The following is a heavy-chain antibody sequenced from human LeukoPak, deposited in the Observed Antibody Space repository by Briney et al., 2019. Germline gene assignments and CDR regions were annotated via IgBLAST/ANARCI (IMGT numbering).Heavy chain of an antibody. CDR2: INSDGGST. V-gene: IGHV3-74*01. CDR1: GFTFSSYW. CDR3: ARAQGPHNWFDP. J-gene: IGHJ5*02. Sequence: GGSLRLSCAASGFTFSSYWMHWVRQAPGKGLVWVSRINSDGGSTSYADSVKGRFTISRDNAKNTLYLQMNSLRAEDTAVYYCARAQGPHNWFDPWGQGTLVTVSS.